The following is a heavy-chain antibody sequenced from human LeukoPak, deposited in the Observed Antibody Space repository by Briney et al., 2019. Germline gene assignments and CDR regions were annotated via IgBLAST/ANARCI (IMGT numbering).Heavy chain of an antibody. V-gene: IGHV4-61*08. CDR1: GGSIISGGYY. D-gene: IGHD3-10*01. CDR3: ARHVEGRGFFDY. CDR2: IYYTGST. J-gene: IGHJ4*02. Sequence: SSETLSLTCAVSGGSIISGGYYWSWIRQPPGRGLEWIGYIYYTGSTNYNPSLKSRVTFSVDTSNNQFSLNLISVTAADTAVYYCARHVEGRGFFDYWGPGTLVTVSS.